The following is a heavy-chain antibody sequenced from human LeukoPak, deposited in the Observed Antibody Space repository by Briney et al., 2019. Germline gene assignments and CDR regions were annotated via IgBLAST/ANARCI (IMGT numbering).Heavy chain of an antibody. CDR2: INPTGGST. D-gene: IGHD2-21*02. Sequence: GASVKVSCKASGYTFTSYYMHWVRQAPGEGLEWMGIINPTGGSTSYAQKFQGRVTMTRDTSTSTVYMGLSSLRSEDTAVYYCARDHYHKIHSVMVTAPDYWGQGTLVIVSS. CDR3: ARDHYHKIHSVMVTAPDY. J-gene: IGHJ4*02. CDR1: GYTFTSYY. V-gene: IGHV1-46*01.